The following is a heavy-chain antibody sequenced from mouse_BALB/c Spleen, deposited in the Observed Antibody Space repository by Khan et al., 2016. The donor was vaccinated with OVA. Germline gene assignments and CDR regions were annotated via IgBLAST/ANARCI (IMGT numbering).Heavy chain of an antibody. CDR3: ARSGYGGFAY. V-gene: IGHV1S135*01. J-gene: IGHJ3*01. CDR2: INPYNGET. Sequence: EVQLQQSGPELVKPGASMKISCKASGYSFTDYTMNWVKQSHGKNLEWIGLINPYNGETNYNQKFKGKAILTVDKSSTTAYVEIFSLTSEDSAVYYSARSGYGGFAYWVQGTLVTVSA. D-gene: IGHD1-2*01. CDR1: GYSFTDYT.